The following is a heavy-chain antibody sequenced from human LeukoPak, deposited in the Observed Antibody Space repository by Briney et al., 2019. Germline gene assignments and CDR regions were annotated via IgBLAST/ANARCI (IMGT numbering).Heavy chain of an antibody. V-gene: IGHV5-51*01. D-gene: IGHD2-15*01. Sequence: GESLKISCKGSGYSFTSYWIGWVRQMPGKGLEGMGIIYPGDSDTRYSPSFQGQVTISADKSISTAYLQWSSLKASDTAMYYCARRDCSGGSCYLYFDYWGQGTLVTVSS. CDR2: IYPGDSDT. CDR3: ARRDCSGGSCYLYFDY. J-gene: IGHJ4*02. CDR1: GYSFTSYW.